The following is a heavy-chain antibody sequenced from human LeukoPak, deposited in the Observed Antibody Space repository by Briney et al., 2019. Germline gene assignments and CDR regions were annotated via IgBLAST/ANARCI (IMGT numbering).Heavy chain of an antibody. V-gene: IGHV4-34*01. D-gene: IGHD5-18*01. J-gene: IGHJ4*02. CDR3: ARKIGYSYRQIDY. CDR2: INHSGST. Sequence: PSETLSLTCAVYGGSFSGYYWSWIRQPPGKGLEWIGEINHSGSTNYNPSLKSRVTISVDTSKNPFSLKLSSVTAADTAVYYCARKIGYSYRQIDYWGQGTLVTVSS. CDR1: GGSFSGYY.